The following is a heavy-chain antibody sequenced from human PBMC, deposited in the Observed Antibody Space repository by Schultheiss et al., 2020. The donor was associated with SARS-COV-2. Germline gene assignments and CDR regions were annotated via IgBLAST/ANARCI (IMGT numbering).Heavy chain of an antibody. V-gene: IGHV4-61*01. CDR2: IDYGGSN. CDR3: ARVRTVVLVGGRDNWYFDL. CDR1: GGSISSSSYY. Sequence: SETLSLTCTVSGGSISSSSYYWSWIRQHPGKGLEWIGYIDYGGSNTHNPSLKSRVTISMETSKNQFSLKLSSVTAADTAVYYCARVRTVVLVGGRDNWYFDLWGRGTLVTAPQ. J-gene: IGHJ2*01. D-gene: IGHD2-2*01.